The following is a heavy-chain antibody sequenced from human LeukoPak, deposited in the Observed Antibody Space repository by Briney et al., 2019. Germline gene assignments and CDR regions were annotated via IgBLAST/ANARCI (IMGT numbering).Heavy chain of an antibody. J-gene: IGHJ4*02. CDR1: GGSFSGYY. CDR2: INHSGST. V-gene: IGHV4-34*01. D-gene: IGHD4-11*01. Sequence: PSETLSLTCAVYGGSFSGYYWSWIRQPPGKGLEWIGEINHSGSTNYNPSLKSRVTISVDTSKNQFSLKLSSVTAADTAVYYCARGLHNYAATGAFDYWGQGTLVTVSS. CDR3: ARGLHNYAATGAFDY.